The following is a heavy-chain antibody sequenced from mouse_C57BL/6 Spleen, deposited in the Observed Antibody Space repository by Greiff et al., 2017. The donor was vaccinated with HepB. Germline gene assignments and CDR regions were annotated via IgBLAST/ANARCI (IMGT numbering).Heavy chain of an antibody. D-gene: IGHD1-1*01. V-gene: IGHV1-39*01. Sequence: VQLKESGPELVKPGASVKISCKASGYSFTDYNMNWVKQSNGKSLEWIGVINPNYGTTSYNQKFKGKATLTVDQSSSTAYMQLNSLTSEDSAVYYCASYYGSSPYFDYWGQDTTLTVSS. J-gene: IGHJ2*01. CDR1: GYSFTDYN. CDR2: INPNYGTT. CDR3: ASYYGSSPYFDY.